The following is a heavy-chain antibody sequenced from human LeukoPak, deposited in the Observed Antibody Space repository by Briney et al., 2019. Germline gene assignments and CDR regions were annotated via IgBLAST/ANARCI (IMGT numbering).Heavy chain of an antibody. CDR3: ASITVDTAMVYFDY. V-gene: IGHV4-59*08. D-gene: IGHD5-18*01. J-gene: IGHJ4*02. CDR1: GGSISSYY. Sequence: SETLSLTCTVSGGSISSYYWSWIRQPPGKGLEWIGYIYYGGSTNYNPSLKSRVTISVDTSKNQFSLKLSSVTAADTAVYYCASITVDTAMVYFDYWGQGTLVTVSS. CDR2: IYYGGST.